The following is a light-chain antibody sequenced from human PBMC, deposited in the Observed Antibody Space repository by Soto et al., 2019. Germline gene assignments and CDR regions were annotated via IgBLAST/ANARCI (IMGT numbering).Light chain of an antibody. CDR3: QQYGSSPTT. CDR1: QTISSTH. CDR2: AAS. Sequence: ESCFTQSPGTLSFSPWYRSTLSCMSSQTISSTHLAWYQQNPGQAPRLLIYAASTRATGVPDRFSGSGSGTDFTLTISRLEPEDFAVYYCQQYGSSPTTFGQGTKVDIK. J-gene: IGKJ1*01. V-gene: IGKV3-20*01.